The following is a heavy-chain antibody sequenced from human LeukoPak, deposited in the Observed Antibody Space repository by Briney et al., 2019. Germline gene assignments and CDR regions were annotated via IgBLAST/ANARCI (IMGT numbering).Heavy chain of an antibody. CDR3: ARGPTYSSSSHSFDY. J-gene: IGHJ4*02. Sequence: SETLSLTCTVSGGSISSYYWSWIRQPPGKGLEWIGYIYYTGSTNYNPSLKSRVTISVDTSKNQFSLKLSSVTTADTAVYYCARGPTYSSSSHSFDYWGQGTLVTVSS. CDR1: GGSISSYY. CDR2: IYYTGST. D-gene: IGHD6-6*01. V-gene: IGHV4-59*01.